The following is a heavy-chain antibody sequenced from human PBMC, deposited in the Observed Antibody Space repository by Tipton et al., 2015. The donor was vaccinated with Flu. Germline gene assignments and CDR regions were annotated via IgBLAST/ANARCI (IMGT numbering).Heavy chain of an antibody. CDR1: GGTFSSYA. CDR2: IIPILGTA. CDR3: ARGSSYYYDSSGYYSPFYY. V-gene: IGHV1-69*01. Sequence: QSGPEVKKPGSSVKVSCKASGGTFSSYAISWVRQAPGQGLEWMGGIIPILGTANYAQKFQGRVTITADESTSTAYMELSSLRSEDTAVYYCARGSSYYYDSSGYYSPFYYWGQGTLVTVSS. D-gene: IGHD3-22*01. J-gene: IGHJ4*02.